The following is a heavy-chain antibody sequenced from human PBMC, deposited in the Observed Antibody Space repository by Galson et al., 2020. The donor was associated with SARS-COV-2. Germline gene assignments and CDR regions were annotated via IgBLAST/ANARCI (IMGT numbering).Heavy chain of an antibody. CDR1: GFTFSSYG. Sequence: GESLKISCAASGFTFSSYGMHWVRQAPGKGLEWVAVISYDGSNKYYADSVKGRFTISRDNSKNTLYLQMNSLRAEDTAVYYCAKGRGGWYLGSDPWGQGTLVTVSS. CDR2: ISYDGSNK. D-gene: IGHD6-19*01. CDR3: AKGRGGWYLGSDP. V-gene: IGHV3-30*18. J-gene: IGHJ5*02.